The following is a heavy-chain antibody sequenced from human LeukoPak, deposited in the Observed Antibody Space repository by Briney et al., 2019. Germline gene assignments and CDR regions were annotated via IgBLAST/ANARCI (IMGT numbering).Heavy chain of an antibody. D-gene: IGHD6-19*01. CDR1: GYTFTYYY. CDR3: ARIAVACTDFDY. Sequence: ASVKVSCKASGYTFTYYYMHWVRQAPGQGLEWMGWINPNSGGTNYAQKFQGRVTMTRDTSISTAYMELSRLRSDDTAVYYCARIAVACTDFDYWGQGTLVTVSS. V-gene: IGHV1-2*02. J-gene: IGHJ4*02. CDR2: INPNSGGT.